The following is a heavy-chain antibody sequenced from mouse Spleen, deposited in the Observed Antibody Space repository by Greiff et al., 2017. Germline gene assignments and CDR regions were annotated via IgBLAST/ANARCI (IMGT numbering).Heavy chain of an antibody. Sequence: VQLQQSGAELAKPGASVKMSCKASGYTFTSYWMHWVKQRPGQGLEWIGYINPSTGYTEYNQKFKDKATLTADKSSSTAYMQLSSLTSEDSAVYYCAVYDGYSYWYFDVWGAGTTVTVSS. CDR3: AVYDGYSYWYFDV. V-gene: IGHV1-7*01. D-gene: IGHD2-3*01. CDR1: GYTFTSYW. J-gene: IGHJ1*01. CDR2: INPSTGYT.